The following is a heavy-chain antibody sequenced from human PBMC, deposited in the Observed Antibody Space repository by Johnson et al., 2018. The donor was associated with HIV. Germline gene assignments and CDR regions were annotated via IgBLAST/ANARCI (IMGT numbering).Heavy chain of an antibody. CDR1: GFTFSSYG. V-gene: IGHV3-30*02. Sequence: QVQLVESGGGVVQPGGSLRLSCAASGFTFSSYGMHWVRQAPGKGLEWVTFIRYDGSNKYFAEFVKGRFTISRDNSKNTLYLQMNSLRAEDTAVDYCARKGPTPGRADAFDLWGQGTMVTVSS. CDR2: IRYDGSNK. CDR3: ARKGPTPGRADAFDL. J-gene: IGHJ3*01.